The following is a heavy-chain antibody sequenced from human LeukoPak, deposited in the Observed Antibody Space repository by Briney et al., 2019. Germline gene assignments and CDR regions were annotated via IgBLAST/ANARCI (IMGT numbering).Heavy chain of an antibody. Sequence: PSETLSLTCTVSGGSISSSSYYWGWIRQPAGKGLEWIGRIYTSGSTNYNPSLKSRVTMSVDTSKNQFSLKLSSVTAADTAVYYRARGHGGYDLDYYYYYMDVWGKGTTVTISS. CDR3: ARGHGGYDLDYYYYYMDV. J-gene: IGHJ6*03. CDR2: IYTSGST. CDR1: GGSISSSSYY. D-gene: IGHD5-12*01. V-gene: IGHV4-61*02.